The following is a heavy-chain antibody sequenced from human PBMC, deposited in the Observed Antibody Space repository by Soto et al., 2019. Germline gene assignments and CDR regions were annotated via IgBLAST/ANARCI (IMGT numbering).Heavy chain of an antibody. D-gene: IGHD5-18*01. CDR2: IYYSGST. V-gene: IGHV4-31*03. Sequence: TLSLTCTVSGGSISSGGYYWSWIRQHPGKGLEWIGYIYYSGSTYYNPSLKSRVTISVDTSKNQFSLKLSSVTAADTAVYYCARVRDTAMKSGWFDPWGQGTLVTVSS. J-gene: IGHJ5*02. CDR3: ARVRDTAMKSGWFDP. CDR1: GGSISSGGYY.